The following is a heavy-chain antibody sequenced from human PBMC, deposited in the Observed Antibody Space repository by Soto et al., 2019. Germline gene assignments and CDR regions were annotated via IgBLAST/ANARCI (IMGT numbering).Heavy chain of an antibody. CDR3: ASGGGYSSGWPSDFDY. CDR1: GFTFSSYW. J-gene: IGHJ4*02. CDR2: IKQDGSEK. D-gene: IGHD6-19*01. Sequence: GGSLRLSCAASGFTFSSYWMSWVRQAPGKGLEWVANIKQDGSEKYYADSVKGRFTISRDNAKNSLYLQMNSLRAEDTAVYYCASGGGYSSGWPSDFDYWGQGTLVTVSS. V-gene: IGHV3-7*03.